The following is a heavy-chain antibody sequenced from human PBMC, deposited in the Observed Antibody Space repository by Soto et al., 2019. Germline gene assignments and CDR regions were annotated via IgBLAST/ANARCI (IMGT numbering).Heavy chain of an antibody. Sequence: EVQLVESGGGLVKPGGSLRLSCAASGFTFSNAWMSWVRQAPGKGLEWVGRIKSKTDGGTTDYAAPVKGRFTISRDESKNTLYLQMNRLKTEDTAVYYCTTDRRREIPYDILTGYSDAFDIWGQGTMVTVSS. CDR3: TTDRRREIPYDILTGYSDAFDI. D-gene: IGHD3-9*01. J-gene: IGHJ3*02. CDR2: IKSKTDGGTT. CDR1: GFTFSNAW. V-gene: IGHV3-15*01.